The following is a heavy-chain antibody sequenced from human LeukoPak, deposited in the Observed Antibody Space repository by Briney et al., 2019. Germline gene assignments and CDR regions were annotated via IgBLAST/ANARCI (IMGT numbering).Heavy chain of an antibody. CDR1: GFTFSSYG. V-gene: IGHV3-30*02. CDR3: ATLTQHGDY. Sequence: GGSLRLSCAASGFTFSSYGMHWVRQAPGKGLGWVAFIRYDGSNKYYAASVKGRFTISRDNSKNTLYLQMNSLRAEDTAVYYCATLTQHGDYWGQGTLVTVSS. J-gene: IGHJ4*02. CDR2: IRYDGSNK. D-gene: IGHD3-9*01.